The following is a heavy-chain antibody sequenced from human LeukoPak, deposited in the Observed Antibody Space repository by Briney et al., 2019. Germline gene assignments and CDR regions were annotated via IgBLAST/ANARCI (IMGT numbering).Heavy chain of an antibody. J-gene: IGHJ4*02. CDR3: TREAVTANGYFDY. Sequence: GGSLRLSCAASGFTFSNAWMTWVRQAPGKGLEWVGRIKSKTDGGTTDYAALVKGRFTISRDDSKNTLYLQMNSLKTEDTAVYYCTREAVTANGYFDYWGQGTLVTVSS. V-gene: IGHV3-15*01. CDR1: GFTFSNAW. D-gene: IGHD2-21*02. CDR2: IKSKTDGGTT.